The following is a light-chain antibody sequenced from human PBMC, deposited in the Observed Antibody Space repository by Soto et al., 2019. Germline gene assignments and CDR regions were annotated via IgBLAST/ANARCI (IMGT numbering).Light chain of an antibody. CDR3: QQLNSYPIT. Sequence: DIQLTQSPSFLSASVGDRVTITCRASQGISSYLAWYQQNPGKAPKLLVYAASTLKSGVPSRFSGSGSGTEFTLTLSSLQPEDFATYSCQQLNSYPITFGQGTRLEIK. CDR2: AAS. J-gene: IGKJ5*01. CDR1: QGISSY. V-gene: IGKV1-9*01.